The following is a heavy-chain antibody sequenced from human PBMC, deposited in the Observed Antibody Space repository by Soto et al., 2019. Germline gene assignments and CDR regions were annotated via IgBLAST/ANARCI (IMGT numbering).Heavy chain of an antibody. Sequence: PSETLSLTCTVSGGSISSGDYYWSWIRQPPGKGLEWIGNIYYRGSTYYNPSLKSRVTISVDTSKNQFSLKLSSATAADTAVYYCARVRIRFLDHAYWGQGTLVTVSS. D-gene: IGHD3-3*01. V-gene: IGHV4-30-4*01. CDR3: ARVRIRFLDHAY. CDR2: IYYRGST. J-gene: IGHJ4*02. CDR1: GGSISSGDYY.